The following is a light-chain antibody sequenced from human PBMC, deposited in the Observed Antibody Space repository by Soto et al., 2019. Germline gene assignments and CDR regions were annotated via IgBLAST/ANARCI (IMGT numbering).Light chain of an antibody. CDR2: GAF. J-gene: IGKJ1*01. Sequence: EIVMTQSPVTLSVSPGERVTLSCRASQSVSSNLAWYQQKPGQAPSLLIYGAFTRATGIPARFSGTGSGTEFTLTIRTLQSEDFALYYCQQYNDWPLTFGQGTTV. V-gene: IGKV3-15*01. CDR1: QSVSSN. CDR3: QQYNDWPLT.